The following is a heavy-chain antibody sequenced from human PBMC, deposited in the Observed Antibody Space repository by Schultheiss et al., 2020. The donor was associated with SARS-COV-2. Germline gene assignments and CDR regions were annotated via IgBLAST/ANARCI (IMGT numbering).Heavy chain of an antibody. J-gene: IGHJ3*01. D-gene: IGHD3-10*01. CDR3: ARDVARAGYYYGSGSP. V-gene: IGHV4-61*10. CDR2: IYYSGST. Sequence: SETLSLTCTVSGGSISSGSYYWSWIRQPAGKGLEWIGYIYYSGSTYYNPSLKSRVTMSVDTSKNQFSLKLSSVTAADTAVYYCARDVARAGYYYGSGSPWGQGTMVTVSS. CDR1: GGSISSGSYY.